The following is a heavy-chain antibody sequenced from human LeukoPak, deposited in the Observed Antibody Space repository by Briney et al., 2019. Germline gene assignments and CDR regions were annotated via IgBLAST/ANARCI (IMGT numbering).Heavy chain of an antibody. CDR2: INLNSGGT. Sequence: GASVKVSCKASGFTLTGYYVHWVRQAPGQGLEWMGWINLNSGGTNYAQKFQGRVTVTRDTSISTAYMDLSSLRSDDTALYYCARDQATVTTPYFDYWGQGTLVTVSS. CDR3: ARDQATVTTPYFDY. J-gene: IGHJ4*02. V-gene: IGHV1-2*02. D-gene: IGHD4-17*01. CDR1: GFTLTGYY.